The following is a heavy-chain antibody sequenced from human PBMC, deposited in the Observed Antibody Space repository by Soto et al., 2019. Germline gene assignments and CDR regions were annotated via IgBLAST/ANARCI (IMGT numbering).Heavy chain of an antibody. Sequence: GESLKISCNGSGYSFTSYWIFWVRQMPWKGLEWMGSIYPGDSDTRYSPSLQGQVTISADKSITTAYLQWNSLKASDTAMYFCARHKGYCDSTSCYGMDVWGQGAKVTVSS. D-gene: IGHD2-15*01. CDR3: ARHKGYCDSTSCYGMDV. J-gene: IGHJ6*02. CDR1: GYSFTSYW. V-gene: IGHV5-51*01. CDR2: IYPGDSDT.